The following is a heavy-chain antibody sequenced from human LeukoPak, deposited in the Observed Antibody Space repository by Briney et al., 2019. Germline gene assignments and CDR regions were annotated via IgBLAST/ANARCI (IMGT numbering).Heavy chain of an antibody. Sequence: SETLSLTCTVSGGSISSYYWSWIRQPPGKGLEWIGYNYYSGSTNYTPSLKSRVTISVDTSKNQFSLKLSSVTAADTAVYYCARLQSWFDPWGQGTLVTVSS. CDR2: NYYSGST. CDR3: ARLQSWFDP. J-gene: IGHJ5*02. CDR1: GGSISSYY. V-gene: IGHV4-59*08. D-gene: IGHD4-11*01.